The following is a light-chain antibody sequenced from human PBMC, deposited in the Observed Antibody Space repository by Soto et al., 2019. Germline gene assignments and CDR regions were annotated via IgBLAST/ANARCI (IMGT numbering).Light chain of an antibody. V-gene: IGKV1-13*02. CDR2: DAS. CDR1: QGISSA. Sequence: AIPLTQSPSSLSASVGDRVTITCRASQGISSALAWYQQKPGKAPKFLIYDASSLQSGVPSRFSGSGSGTDFTLTISSLQPEDFATYYCQHFNTFPPWTFGQGTKVEIK. CDR3: QHFNTFPPWT. J-gene: IGKJ1*01.